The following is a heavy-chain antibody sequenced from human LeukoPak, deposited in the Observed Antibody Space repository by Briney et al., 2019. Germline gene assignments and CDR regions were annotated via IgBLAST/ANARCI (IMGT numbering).Heavy chain of an antibody. Sequence: SCKASGYTFTGYYMHWVRQAPGKGLEWVAVISYDGSNKYYADSVKGRFTISRDNSKNTLYLQMNSLRAEDTAVYYCAREWELLRIDYWGQGTLVTVSS. J-gene: IGHJ4*02. CDR2: ISYDGSNK. CDR3: AREWELLRIDY. CDR1: GYTFTGYY. D-gene: IGHD1-26*01. V-gene: IGHV3-30-3*01.